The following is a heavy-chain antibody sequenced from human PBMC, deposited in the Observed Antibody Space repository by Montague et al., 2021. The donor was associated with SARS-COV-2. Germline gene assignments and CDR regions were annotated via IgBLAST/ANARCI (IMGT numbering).Heavy chain of an antibody. D-gene: IGHD6-13*01. CDR1: GGSISSDDYY. Sequence: TLSLTCTVSGGSISSDDYYWIWIRPRPGQGLDWIVYIYYNASSNYYPSLQSRVTISLDTSKNPFSLNLTSVAAADTAVYYCARVPGSWQPRNWFDPWGQGTLVTVSS. CDR2: IYYNASS. V-gene: IGHV4-31*03. J-gene: IGHJ5*02. CDR3: ARVPGSWQPRNWFDP.